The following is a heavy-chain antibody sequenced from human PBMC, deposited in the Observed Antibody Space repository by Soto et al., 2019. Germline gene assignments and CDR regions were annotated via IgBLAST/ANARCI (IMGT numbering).Heavy chain of an antibody. J-gene: IGHJ3*02. V-gene: IGHV3-11*01. CDR3: ARDGVRGVTVFDI. Sequence: QVQLVESGGGLVKPGGSLRLSCEASGFTFSDYDMNWIRQAPGEGLEWVSCISRSGRTIYDADSVKGRFTISRDNAKNSLYLQMNSLRAEDTAVYYCARDGVRGVTVFDIWGRGTMVTVSS. CDR2: ISRSGRTI. CDR1: GFTFSDYD. D-gene: IGHD3-10*01.